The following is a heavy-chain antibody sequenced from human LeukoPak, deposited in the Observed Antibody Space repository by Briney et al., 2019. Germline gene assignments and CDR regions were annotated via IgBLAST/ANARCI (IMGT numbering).Heavy chain of an antibody. Sequence: PGGSLRLSCAASGFTFSSYGMSWVRQAPGKGLEWVSAISGSGGSTYYADSVKGRFTISRDNSKNTLYLQMNSLRAEDTAVYYCAKSSRGRDGYFDAFDIWGQGTMVTVSS. V-gene: IGHV3-23*01. CDR3: AKSSRGRDGYFDAFDI. D-gene: IGHD5-24*01. CDR1: GFTFSSYG. J-gene: IGHJ3*02. CDR2: ISGSGGST.